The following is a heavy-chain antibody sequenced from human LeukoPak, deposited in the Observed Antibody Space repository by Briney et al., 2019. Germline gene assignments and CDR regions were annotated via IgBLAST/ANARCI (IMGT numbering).Heavy chain of an antibody. CDR3: ARETPRRGETRDGYR. V-gene: IGHV3-21*06. CDR1: GFSFSSYS. J-gene: IGHJ4*02. Sequence: PGGSQRLSCAASGFSFSSYSMTWVRQAPGKGLECVSSISGSSTYIYYADSVKGRFTVSRDNANSSLYLHMNSLRDEDTAVYYCARETPRRGETRDGYRWGQGTVVTVSS. CDR2: ISGSSTYI. D-gene: IGHD5-24*01.